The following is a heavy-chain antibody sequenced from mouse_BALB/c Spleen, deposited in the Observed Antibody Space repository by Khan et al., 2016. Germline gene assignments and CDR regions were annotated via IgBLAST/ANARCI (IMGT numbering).Heavy chain of an antibody. CDR2: INTNTEES. J-gene: IGHJ2*01. CDR3: AIYGSSAYFDS. Sequence: QIQLVQSGPELRKPGETVKISCKASGYTFRNYGINWVTPAPGKGLKWMGWINTNTEESTFAEEFKGRFAFSLETSASTAYLQINNLKNEDTATYFCAIYGSSAYFDSWGRGTTLTVSS. V-gene: IGHV9-3*02. D-gene: IGHD1-1*01. CDR1: GYTFRNYG.